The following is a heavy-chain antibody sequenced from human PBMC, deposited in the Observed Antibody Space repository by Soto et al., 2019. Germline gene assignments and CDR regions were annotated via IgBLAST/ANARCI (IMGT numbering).Heavy chain of an antibody. CDR1: GGSISSYY. CDR2: INYSGST. J-gene: IGHJ4*02. Sequence: QVQLQESGPGLVKPSETLSLTCTVSGGSISSYYWSWIRQPPGKGLEWIGYINYSGSTNYNPSLKSRVTISVDTSKNQFSLKLSSVTAADTAVYYCARGYGAYVSDYWGQGTLVTVSS. CDR3: ARGYGAYVSDY. V-gene: IGHV4-59*01. D-gene: IGHD4-17*01.